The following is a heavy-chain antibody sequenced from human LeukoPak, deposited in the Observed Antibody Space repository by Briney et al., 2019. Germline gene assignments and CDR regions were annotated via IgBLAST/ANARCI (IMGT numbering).Heavy chain of an antibody. Sequence: PGGSLRLSCAASGFTLSSYSMNWVRQAPGKGLEWVSSISSSSSYIYYADSVKGRFTISRDNAKNSLYLQMNSLRAEDTAVYYCARDRSDRLAVAGTSAFDYWGQGTLVTVSS. J-gene: IGHJ4*02. CDR3: ARDRSDRLAVAGTSAFDY. CDR2: ISSSSSYI. V-gene: IGHV3-21*01. D-gene: IGHD6-19*01. CDR1: GFTLSSYS.